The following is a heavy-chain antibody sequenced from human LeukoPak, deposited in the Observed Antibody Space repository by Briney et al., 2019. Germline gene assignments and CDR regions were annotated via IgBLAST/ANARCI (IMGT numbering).Heavy chain of an antibody. CDR3: ARAVTTGYFDL. CDR2: IYSGGNT. D-gene: IGHD4-11*01. Sequence: GGSLRLSCAASGFTVRDNYMSWVRQAPGKGLEWVSLIYSGGNTFYPDSVRGRFTISRDDSKNTLPFQMNSLRAEDTAVYYCARAVTTGYFDLWGRGTLVTVSS. J-gene: IGHJ2*01. V-gene: IGHV3-66*01. CDR1: GFTVRDNY.